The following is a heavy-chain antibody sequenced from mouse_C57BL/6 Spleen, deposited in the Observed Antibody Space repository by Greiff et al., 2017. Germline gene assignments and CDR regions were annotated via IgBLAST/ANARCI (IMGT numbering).Heavy chain of an antibody. V-gene: IGHV1-7*01. CDR3: ARLTAQGLYYLDY. Sequence: VQLQQSGAELAKPGASVKLSCTASGFTFTSYWMHWVKQRPGQGLEWIGSINPRSGYTKYNQKFKGKATLPADKSSSTAYMQQSSLTYEDYAVYYCARLTAQGLYYLDYWGQGTTLTVSS. CDR1: GFTFTSYW. D-gene: IGHD3-2*02. CDR2: INPRSGYT. J-gene: IGHJ2*01.